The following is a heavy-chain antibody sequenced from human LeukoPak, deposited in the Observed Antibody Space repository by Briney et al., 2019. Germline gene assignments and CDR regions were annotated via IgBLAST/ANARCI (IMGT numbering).Heavy chain of an antibody. CDR2: INLDGSQK. D-gene: IGHD4/OR15-4a*01. V-gene: IGHV3-7*01. CDR3: ARDVDYANPRHDY. CDR1: GFTFRSYG. Sequence: GGSLRLSCVASGFTFRSYGMSWVRQAPGKGLEWVANINLDGSQKYYVDSLKGRFTISRDNAKNSLYLQMDSLRVEDTAVYYCARDVDYANPRHDYWGQGTLVTVSS. J-gene: IGHJ4*01.